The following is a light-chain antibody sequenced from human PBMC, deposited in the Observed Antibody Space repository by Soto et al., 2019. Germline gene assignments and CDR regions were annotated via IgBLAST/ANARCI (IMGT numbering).Light chain of an antibody. CDR3: QQYNTYST. CDR2: DAS. V-gene: IGKV1-5*01. Sequence: DIQMPQSPSTLSASVGDRVTITCRASQSISRWLAWYQQKPGKAPKALIYDASTLRSGVPSRFSGGGSGTELTLTISSLQPDDFATYYCQQYNTYSTFGQGTRLEIK. J-gene: IGKJ5*01. CDR1: QSISRW.